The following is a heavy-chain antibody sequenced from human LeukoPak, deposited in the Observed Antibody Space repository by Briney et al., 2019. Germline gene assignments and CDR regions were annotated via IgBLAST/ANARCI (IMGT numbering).Heavy chain of an antibody. J-gene: IGHJ4*02. Sequence: SHALSLTCTVAGASIGSSCYDWGWVRQPPGTGLEWIGSFYHSGITYYNESLKTPLTMSLQTCNNQFFLKLSSVTAADTAVYYCPRDRYWGQGILVTVSS. CDR1: GASIGSSCYD. V-gene: IGHV4-39*07. CDR3: PRDRY. CDR2: FYHSGIT.